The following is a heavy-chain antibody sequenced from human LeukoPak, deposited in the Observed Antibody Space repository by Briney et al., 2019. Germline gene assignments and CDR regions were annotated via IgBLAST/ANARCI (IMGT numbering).Heavy chain of an antibody. CDR3: ARFSSSWPPHYMDV. D-gene: IGHD6-13*01. CDR1: GFTFSTYG. Sequence: GGSLRLSCAASGFTFSTYGMHWVRQAPGKGLEWVAFIRYDGSNKYYADSVDGRFTICRDNSKNTLYLHVNRLRPEDTVVYYCARFSSSWPPHYMDVWGKGTTVTISS. V-gene: IGHV3-30*02. J-gene: IGHJ6*03. CDR2: IRYDGSNK.